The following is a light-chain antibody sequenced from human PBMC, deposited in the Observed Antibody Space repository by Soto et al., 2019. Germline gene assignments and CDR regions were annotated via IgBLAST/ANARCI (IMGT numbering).Light chain of an antibody. V-gene: IGKV1-5*01. CDR2: DVS. CDR1: QSIGDS. Sequence: DIQMTQSPSTLSASVGDRVTITCRASQSIGDSLAWYQQKPGKAPYLLISDVSSLERGVPSRFSGSGSGTEFTLTISNMQPDDFATFYCQQYNGYSRTFGQGTKVEI. J-gene: IGKJ1*01. CDR3: QQYNGYSRT.